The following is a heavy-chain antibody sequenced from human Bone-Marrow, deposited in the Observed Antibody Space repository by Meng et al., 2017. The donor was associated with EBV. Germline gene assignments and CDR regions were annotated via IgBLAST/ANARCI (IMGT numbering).Heavy chain of an antibody. J-gene: IGHJ4*02. CDR2: IYHSGST. V-gene: IGHV4-4*02. D-gene: IGHD5-12*01. CDR3: ARVRVGGYDIDH. CDR1: GDSFSSIYW. Sequence: QVLLQESGPGLVMPSGTLSLTCSVSGDSFSSIYWWSWVRQPPGKGLEWIGEIYHSGSTEYNPSLKNRVTISIDKSKNKFSLKLTSVTAADTAVYYCARVRVGGYDIDHWGQGTLVTVSS.